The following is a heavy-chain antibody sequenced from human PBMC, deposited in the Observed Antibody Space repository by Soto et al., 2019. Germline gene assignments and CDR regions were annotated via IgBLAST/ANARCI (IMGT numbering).Heavy chain of an antibody. CDR1: GDSIINGIYY. D-gene: IGHD2-21*02. J-gene: IGHJ4*02. CDR2: VHYSGTI. CDR3: VRGADRYKCGL. Sequence: QVQVQESGPGLVKPSQTLSLTCTVSGDSIINGIYYWPWIRQPPGKGLEWIGHVHYSGTIYYNPSLTRRVTMSVDTSKNQVSLELSSVTVADTAVYYCVRGADRYKCGLWGQGTLVTVSS. V-gene: IGHV4-31*03.